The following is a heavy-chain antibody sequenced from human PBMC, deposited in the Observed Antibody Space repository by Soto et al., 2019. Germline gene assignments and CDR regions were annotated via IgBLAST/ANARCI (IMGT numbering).Heavy chain of an antibody. D-gene: IGHD3-10*01. CDR2: FYYSGST. V-gene: IGHV4-59*01. CDR3: ARNYPQFDP. J-gene: IGHJ5*02. Sequence: SETLSLTCSVSGGSITRYYWSWIRQPPGKGLEWIGYFYYSGSTNYNPSLKSRISMSVDTSRNQFSLKLSSISAADTAVYYCARNYPQFDPWGQGTLVTVSS. CDR1: GGSITRYY.